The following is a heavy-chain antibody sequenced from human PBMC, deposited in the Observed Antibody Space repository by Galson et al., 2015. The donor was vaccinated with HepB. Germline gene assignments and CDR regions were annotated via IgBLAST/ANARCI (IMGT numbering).Heavy chain of an antibody. CDR1: GFTFSSYS. Sequence: SLRLSCAASGFTFSSYSMNWVRQAPGKGLEWVSSISSSSSYIYYADSVKGRFTISRDNAKNSLYLQMNSLRAEDTAVYYCARDGSTYYYDSSGYFDYWGQGTLVTVSS. J-gene: IGHJ4*02. CDR2: ISSSSSYI. V-gene: IGHV3-21*01. CDR3: ARDGSTYYYDSSGYFDY. D-gene: IGHD3-22*01.